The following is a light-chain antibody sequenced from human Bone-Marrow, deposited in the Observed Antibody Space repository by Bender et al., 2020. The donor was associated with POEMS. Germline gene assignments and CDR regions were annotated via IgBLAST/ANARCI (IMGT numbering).Light chain of an antibody. Sequence: QSVLPPPPSASGTPGQRVTISCSGSSSNIGTNPVNWYQQLPGTDPKLLIYINNQRPSWVPDRFSGSKSGTSASLAISGLQSEDEADYYCAAWEDSLNGWVFGGGTKLTVL. J-gene: IGLJ3*02. V-gene: IGLV1-44*01. CDR2: INN. CDR3: AAWEDSLNGWV. CDR1: SSNIGTNP.